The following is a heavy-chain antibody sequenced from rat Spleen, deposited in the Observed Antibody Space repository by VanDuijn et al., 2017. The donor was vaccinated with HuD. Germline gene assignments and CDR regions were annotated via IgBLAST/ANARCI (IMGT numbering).Heavy chain of an antibody. D-gene: IGHD1-11*01. J-gene: IGHJ2*01. CDR2: IFYDGSGT. Sequence: EVQLVESGGGLVQPGRSLKLSCAASGFTFSDYNMAWVRQAPTKGLEWVATIFYDGSGTYYRDSVKGRFTISRDNAKSTLYLQMDSLGSEDTATYYCARRHYGYTDYFDYWGQGVMVTVSS. CDR3: ARRHYGYTDYFDY. V-gene: IGHV5-7*01. CDR1: GFTFSDYN.